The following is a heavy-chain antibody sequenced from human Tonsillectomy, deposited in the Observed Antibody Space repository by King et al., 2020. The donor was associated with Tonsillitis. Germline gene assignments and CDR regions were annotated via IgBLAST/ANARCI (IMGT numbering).Heavy chain of an antibody. V-gene: IGHV1-69*12. CDR2: VIPIFGST. CDR3: ASSLLRSPRRYTTTPFYYCYSMAV. J-gene: IGHJ6*03. Sequence: QLQLVQSGAEVKKPGSSVKVSCKASGGTFTNFAISWVRQAPGQGLEWMGGVIPIFGSTNYAQKFQGRVTITADESTSTAYMELSSLHSEDTAVFYCASSLLRSPRRYTTTPFYYCYSMAVWGNGTTVTVSS. D-gene: IGHD4-11*01. CDR1: GGTFTNFA.